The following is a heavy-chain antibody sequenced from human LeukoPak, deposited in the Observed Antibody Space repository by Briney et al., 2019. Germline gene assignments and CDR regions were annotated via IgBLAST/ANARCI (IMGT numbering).Heavy chain of an antibody. D-gene: IGHD3-10*01. J-gene: IGHJ5*01. CDR2: IYHIGNT. V-gene: IGHV4-59*01. Sequence: SETLSLTCTVSGGSINNYYWCWIRQTPRKGLEWIGSIYHIGNTNYNPSLQSRVTMSVDTSLDTSKTHFSLRLTSVTAADTAVYYCARGGGWFDSWGQGIPVTVSS. CDR1: GGSINNYY. CDR3: ARGGGWFDS.